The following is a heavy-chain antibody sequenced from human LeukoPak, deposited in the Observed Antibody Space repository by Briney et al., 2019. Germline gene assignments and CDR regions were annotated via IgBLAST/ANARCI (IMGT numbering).Heavy chain of an antibody. CDR3: ARGLNNDILTGSLDY. D-gene: IGHD3-9*01. V-gene: IGHV3-21*01. Sequence: GGSLRLSCAASGFTFSSYSMNWVRQAPGKGLEWVSFISSSSSYIYYADSMKGRFTISRDNARKSLHLQMNSLRAEDTAVYYCARGLNNDILTGSLDYWGQGTLVTVSS. J-gene: IGHJ4*02. CDR1: GFTFSSYS. CDR2: ISSSSSYI.